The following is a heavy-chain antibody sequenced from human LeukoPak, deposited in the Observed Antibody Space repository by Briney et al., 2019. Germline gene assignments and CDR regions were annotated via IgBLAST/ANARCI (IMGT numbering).Heavy chain of an antibody. V-gene: IGHV3-23*01. CDR3: AREYCSGGSCQLPFDY. J-gene: IGHJ4*02. CDR2: ISGSGGST. CDR1: GFTFSSYG. Sequence: GGSLRLSCAASGFTFSSYGMSWVRQAPGKGLEWVSGISGSGGSTYYADSVKGRFTISRDNAKNSLYLQMNSLRAEDTAVYYCAREYCSGGSCQLPFDYWGQGTLVTVSS. D-gene: IGHD2-15*01.